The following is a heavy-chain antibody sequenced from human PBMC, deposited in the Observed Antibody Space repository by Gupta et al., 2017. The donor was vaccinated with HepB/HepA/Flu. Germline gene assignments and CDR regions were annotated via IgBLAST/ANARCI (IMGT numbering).Heavy chain of an antibody. CDR2: ISSSSSYI. J-gene: IGHJ4*02. CDR3: ARDGTTVTRSTPFDY. CDR1: GFTFRSSS. Sequence: EVQLVESGGGLVKPGGSLRLSCAASGFTFRSSSMNWVRQAPGKGLEWVSSISSSSSYIYYADSVKGRFTISRDNAKNSLYLQMNSLRAEDTAVYYCARDGTTVTRSTPFDYWGQGTLVTVSS. D-gene: IGHD4-17*01. V-gene: IGHV3-21*01.